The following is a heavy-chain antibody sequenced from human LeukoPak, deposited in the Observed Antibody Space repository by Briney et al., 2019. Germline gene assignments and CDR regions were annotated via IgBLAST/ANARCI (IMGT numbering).Heavy chain of an antibody. Sequence: GGSLRLSCAASGFTFDDYAMHWVRQAPGKGPEWVSLISADGGSIHYAGSVRGRFTISRDNSKDSLYLQMNSLRTDDTAFYYCTKGDQWLLHKWGQGIQVTVSS. V-gene: IGHV3-43*02. CDR2: ISADGGSI. J-gene: IGHJ4*02. CDR1: GFTFDDYA. CDR3: TKGDQWLLHK. D-gene: IGHD3-22*01.